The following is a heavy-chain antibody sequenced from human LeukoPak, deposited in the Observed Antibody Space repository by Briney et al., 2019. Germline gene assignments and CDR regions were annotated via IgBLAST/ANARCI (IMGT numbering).Heavy chain of an antibody. D-gene: IGHD3-22*01. Sequence: PGGSLRLSCAASGFTFSSYGMHWVRQAPGKGLEWVAVIWYDGSNKYYADSVKGRLTISRDNSKNTLYLQMNSLRAEDTAVYYCARDGDYYDSSGPDDIWGQGTMVTVSS. CDR1: GFTFSSYG. CDR3: ARDGDYYDSSGPDDI. V-gene: IGHV3-33*01. J-gene: IGHJ3*02. CDR2: IWYDGSNK.